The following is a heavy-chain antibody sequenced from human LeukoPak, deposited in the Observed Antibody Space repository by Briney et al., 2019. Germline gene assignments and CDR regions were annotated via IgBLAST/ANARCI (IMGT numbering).Heavy chain of an antibody. V-gene: IGHV3-48*03. Sequence: GGSLRLSCAASGFTFSSYEMNWVRQAPGKGLEWVSYISNTGMTTHYADSVKGRFTISRDNAKNSLYLQMNSLRDEDTAVYYCARDLTSVPTRWGQGTLVTVSS. CDR2: ISNTGMTT. CDR3: ARDLTSVPTR. J-gene: IGHJ4*02. D-gene: IGHD4-17*01. CDR1: GFTFSSYE.